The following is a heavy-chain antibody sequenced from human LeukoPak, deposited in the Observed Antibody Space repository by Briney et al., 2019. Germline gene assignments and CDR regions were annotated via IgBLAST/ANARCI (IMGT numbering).Heavy chain of an antibody. CDR3: AGRYSSSWPGSFDY. CDR1: GGSFSGYY. J-gene: IGHJ4*02. CDR2: INHSGST. Sequence: SETLSLTCAVYGGSFSGYYWSWIRQPPGKGPEWIGEINHSGSTNYNPSLKSRVTISVDTSKNQFSLKLSSVTAADTTVYYCAGRYSSSWPGSFDYWGQGTLVTVSS. V-gene: IGHV4-34*01. D-gene: IGHD6-13*01.